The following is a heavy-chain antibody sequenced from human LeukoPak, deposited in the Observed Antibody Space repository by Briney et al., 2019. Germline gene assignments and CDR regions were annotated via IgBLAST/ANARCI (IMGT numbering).Heavy chain of an antibody. Sequence: ASVKVSCKASGYSFTSYYMHWVRQAPGQGLEWMGIINPSGGSTSYAQKFQGRVTMTRDTSTSTVYMELSSLRSEDTAVYYCARVDCSGGSCYSGSLDYWGQGTLVTVSS. J-gene: IGHJ4*02. CDR2: INPSGGST. D-gene: IGHD2-15*01. V-gene: IGHV1-46*01. CDR3: ARVDCSGGSCYSGSLDY. CDR1: GYSFTSYY.